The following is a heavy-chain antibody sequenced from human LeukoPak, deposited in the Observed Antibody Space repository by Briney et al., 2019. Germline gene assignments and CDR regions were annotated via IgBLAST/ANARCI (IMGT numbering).Heavy chain of an antibody. J-gene: IGHJ4*02. CDR3: ARAMLKQQLPKDY. V-gene: IGHV3-48*01. CDR1: GFTFSSYS. Sequence: PGGSLRLSCAASGFTFSSYSMNWVRQAPGKGLEWVSYIISSSSTIYYADSVKGRFTISRDNAKNSLYLQMNSLRAEDTAVYYCARAMLKQQLPKDYWGQGTLVTVSS. CDR2: IISSSSTI. D-gene: IGHD6-13*01.